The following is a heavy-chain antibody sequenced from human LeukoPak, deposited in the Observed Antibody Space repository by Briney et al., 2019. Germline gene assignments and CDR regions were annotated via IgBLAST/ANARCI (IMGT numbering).Heavy chain of an antibody. V-gene: IGHV4-59*01. D-gene: IGHD3-10*01. Sequence: PSETLSLTCTFSGGSISSYYWSWIRQPPGRGLEWIGYIYYSGTTNYNPSLKSRVTISVDTSKNQFSLKLSSVTAADTAVYYCASHFGSGFDFGGQGTLVTVSS. CDR3: ASHFGSGFDF. J-gene: IGHJ4*02. CDR1: GGSISSYY. CDR2: IYYSGTT.